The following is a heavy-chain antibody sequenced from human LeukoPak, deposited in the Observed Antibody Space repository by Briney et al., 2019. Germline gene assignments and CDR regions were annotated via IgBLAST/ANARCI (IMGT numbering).Heavy chain of an antibody. Sequence: GGSLRLSCEASGFTFSAYAMTWVRQAPGKGLEWVSSIGSDNKPHYSESVKGRFTISRDNSKDTLYLQMNSLRAEDTAGYYCAKGRNDYGDAALNYWGQGTLVTVSS. J-gene: IGHJ4*02. CDR2: IGSDNKP. CDR3: AKGRNDYGDAALNY. V-gene: IGHV3-23*05. CDR1: GFTFSAYA. D-gene: IGHD4-17*01.